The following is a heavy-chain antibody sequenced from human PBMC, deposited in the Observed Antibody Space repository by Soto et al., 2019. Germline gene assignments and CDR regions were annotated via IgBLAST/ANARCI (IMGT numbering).Heavy chain of an antibody. Sequence: QLQLQESGPGLVKPSETLLLTCTVSGGSISSTNYDWGWIRQPPGKGLEWIGSIYYSGRTQYNPSLKSRVTVSVDTSKNQFTLKLSSVIAADTAVYYCARRFDIEASTYYFDYWGQGTLVTVSS. V-gene: IGHV4-39*01. J-gene: IGHJ4*02. CDR3: ARRFDIEASTYYFDY. CDR2: IYYSGRT. D-gene: IGHD5-12*01. CDR1: GGSISSTNYD.